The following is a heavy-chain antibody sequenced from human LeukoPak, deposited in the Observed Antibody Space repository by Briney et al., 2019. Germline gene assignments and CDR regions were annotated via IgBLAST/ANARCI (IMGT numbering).Heavy chain of an antibody. V-gene: IGHV3-23*01. D-gene: IGHD6-13*01. CDR2: ISGSGGST. J-gene: IGHJ4*02. CDR3: AKDRIAAAGSDY. CDR1: GFTFSSYA. Sequence: GGSLRLSCAASGFTFSSYAMSWVRQAPGKGLEWVSAISGSGGSTYYADSVKGRLTISRDNYKNTLYLQMNSLSAEDTAVYYCAKDRIAAAGSDYWGQGTLVTVSS.